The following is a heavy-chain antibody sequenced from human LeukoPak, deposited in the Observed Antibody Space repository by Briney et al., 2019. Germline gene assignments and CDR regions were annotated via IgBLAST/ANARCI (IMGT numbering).Heavy chain of an antibody. CDR3: ARDQLIAVAGIDYFDY. D-gene: IGHD6-19*01. CDR2: IYTSGST. CDR1: GGSISSGSYY. V-gene: IGHV4-61*02. Sequence: KPSQTLSLTCTVSGGSISSGSYYWSWIRQPAGKGLEWIGRIYTSGSTNYNPSLKSRVTISVDTSKNQFSLKLSSVTAADTAVYYCARDQLIAVAGIDYFDYWGQGTLVTVPS. J-gene: IGHJ4*02.